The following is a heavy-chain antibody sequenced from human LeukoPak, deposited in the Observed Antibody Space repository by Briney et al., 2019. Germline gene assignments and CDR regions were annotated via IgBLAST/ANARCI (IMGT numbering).Heavy chain of an antibody. J-gene: IGHJ6*02. V-gene: IGHV4-39*01. CDR1: GGSISSSSYY. CDR3: ASSYCSGGSCPYGMDV. CDR2: IYYSGST. D-gene: IGHD2-15*01. Sequence: SETLSLTCTVSGGSISSSSYYWGWIRQPPGKGLEWIGSIYYSGSTYYNASLKSRVTISVDTSKNQFSLKLSSVTAADTAVYYCASSYCSGGSCPYGMDVWGQGTTVTVSS.